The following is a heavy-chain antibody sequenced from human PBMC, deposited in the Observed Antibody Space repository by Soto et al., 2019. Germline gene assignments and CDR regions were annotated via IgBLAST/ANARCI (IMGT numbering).Heavy chain of an antibody. CDR1: GGTFSSYA. CDR2: IIPIFATA. D-gene: IGHD2-2*01. V-gene: IGHV1-69*01. Sequence: QVQLVQSGAEVKKPGSSVKVSCKASGGTFSSYAISWVRQAPGQGLEWMGGIIPIFATANYAQKFQGRVMITVDESTTTASMELSSLRSEDTAVYYCARSVSFRYQLLKRGMDVWGQGTTVTVSS. J-gene: IGHJ6*02. CDR3: ARSVSFRYQLLKRGMDV.